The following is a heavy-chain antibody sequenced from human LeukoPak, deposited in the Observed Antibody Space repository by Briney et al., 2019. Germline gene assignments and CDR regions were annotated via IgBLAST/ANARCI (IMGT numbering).Heavy chain of an antibody. Sequence: SETLSLTCAVYGGSFSGYYWSWIRQPPGKGLEWIGYIYYSGSTNYNPSLKSRVTISIDTSKNQLSLQLTSVTAADTAVYYCATDVRGLVPYYFDFWGQGTLVTVSS. CDR1: GGSFSGYY. V-gene: IGHV4-59*01. J-gene: IGHJ4*02. CDR2: IYYSGST. CDR3: ATDVRGLVPYYFDF. D-gene: IGHD3-10*02.